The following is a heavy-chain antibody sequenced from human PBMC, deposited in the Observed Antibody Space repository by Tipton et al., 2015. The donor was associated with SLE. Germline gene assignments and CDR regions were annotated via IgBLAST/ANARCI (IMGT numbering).Heavy chain of an antibody. J-gene: IGHJ5*01. CDR3: ARALHHDSSGYKNWFDS. CDR1: GFTFSSYW. Sequence: SLRLSCAASGFTFSSYWMGWVRQAPGKGLEWVANIKQDGSEKYYVDSVKGRFTISRDNAKNLLHLQMDSLRAEDTAVYFCARALHHDSSGYKNWFDSWGQGTLVTVSS. V-gene: IGHV3-7*01. CDR2: IKQDGSEK. D-gene: IGHD3-22*01.